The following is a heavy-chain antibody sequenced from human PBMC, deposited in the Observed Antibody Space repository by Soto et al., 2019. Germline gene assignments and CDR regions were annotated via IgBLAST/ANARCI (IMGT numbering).Heavy chain of an antibody. CDR1: GYTFTSYY. J-gene: IGHJ6*02. V-gene: IGHV1-46*01. CDR2: INPSGGST. Sequence: AASVKVSCKASGYTFTSYYMHWVRQAPGQGLEWMGIINPSGGSTSYAQKFQGRVTMTRDTSTSTVYMELSSLRSEDTAVYYCARDRSDDFWSGYSLGYYGMDVWGQGTKVTVSS. CDR3: ARDRSDDFWSGYSLGYYGMDV. D-gene: IGHD3-3*01.